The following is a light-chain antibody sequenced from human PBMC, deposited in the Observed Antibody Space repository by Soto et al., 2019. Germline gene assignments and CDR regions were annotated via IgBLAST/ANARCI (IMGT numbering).Light chain of an antibody. CDR1: GRDLGDFYF. V-gene: IGLV2-14*01. CDR3: SSYASGPTFL. CDR2: EVT. Sequence: QSALTQPASLSGSPGQSITISCTGTGRDLGDFYFVSWYQQRPGQAPRLLIYEVTNRPSGISDRFSGSKSGSTASLTISGLQAEDEAADYCSSYASGPTFLFGGGTKLTVL. J-gene: IGLJ3*02.